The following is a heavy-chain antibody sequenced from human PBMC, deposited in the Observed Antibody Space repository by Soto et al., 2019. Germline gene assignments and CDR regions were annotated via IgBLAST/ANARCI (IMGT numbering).Heavy chain of an antibody. J-gene: IGHJ5*02. CDR3: AKEAWRIAAEEIWFDP. CDR1: GFTFSSYA. D-gene: IGHD6-6*01. V-gene: IGHV3-23*01. CDR2: ISGSGGST. Sequence: SLTLSCASSGFTFSSYAMSWVRQAPGKGLEWVSAISGSGGSTYYADSVNGRFTIPRDNSKNTLYLQMNSQRDEDTAVYYCAKEAWRIAAEEIWFDPWGQGNLVTV.